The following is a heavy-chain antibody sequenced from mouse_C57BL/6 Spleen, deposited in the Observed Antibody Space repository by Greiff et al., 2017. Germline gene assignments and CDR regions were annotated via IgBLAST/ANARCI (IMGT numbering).Heavy chain of an antibody. CDR1: GYAFSSSW. J-gene: IGHJ1*03. CDR2: IYPGDGDT. CDR3: AREGNDGPSYWYFDV. D-gene: IGHD2-3*01. Sequence: VQLQQSGPELVKPGASVKISCKASGYAFSSSWMNWVKQRPGKGLEWIGRIYPGDGDTNYNGKFKGKATLTADKSSSTAYMQLSSLTSEDSAVYCCAREGNDGPSYWYFDVWGTGTTVTVSS. V-gene: IGHV1-82*01.